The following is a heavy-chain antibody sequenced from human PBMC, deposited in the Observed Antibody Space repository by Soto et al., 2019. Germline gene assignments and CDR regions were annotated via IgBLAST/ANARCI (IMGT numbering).Heavy chain of an antibody. J-gene: IGHJ6*02. CDR3: ARHTVKGGMDV. V-gene: IGHV4-31*02. D-gene: IGHD4-17*01. Sequence: LCGGSISSGGYYWSWIRQHPGKGLEWIGYIYYSGSTYYNPSLKSRVTISVDTSKNQFSLKLSSVTAADTAVYYCARHTVKGGMDVWGQGTTVTVSS. CDR1: GGSISSGGYY. CDR2: IYYSGST.